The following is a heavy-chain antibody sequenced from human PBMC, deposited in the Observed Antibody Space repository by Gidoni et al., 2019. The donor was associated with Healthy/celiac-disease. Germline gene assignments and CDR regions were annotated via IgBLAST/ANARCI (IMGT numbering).Heavy chain of an antibody. D-gene: IGHD4-17*01. V-gene: IGHV3-43*02. J-gene: IGHJ3*02. CDR1: GFTFDDYA. CDR3: AKVPYGGNSGAFDI. CDR2: ISGDGGST. Sequence: EVQLVESGGGVVQPGGSLRLSCAASGFTFDDYAMHWVRQAPGKGLEWVSLISGDGGSTYYADSVKGRFTISRDNSKNSLYLQMNSLRTEDTALYYCAKVPYGGNSGAFDIWGQGTMVTVSS.